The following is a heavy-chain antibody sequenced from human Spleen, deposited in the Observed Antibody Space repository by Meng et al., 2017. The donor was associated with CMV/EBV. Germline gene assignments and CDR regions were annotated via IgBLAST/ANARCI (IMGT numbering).Heavy chain of an antibody. V-gene: IGHV3-7*01. Sequence: ETLSLTCAASGFTFSRNWMSWVRQAPGKGLEWVANINKDGGERHYVGSVKGRFTISRDNAQNSLFLQMNSLKAEDTAVYYCARGHSFYCSSTSCDIFDYWGQGTPVTVSS. CDR3: ARGHSFYCSSTSCDIFDY. CDR1: GFTFSRNW. J-gene: IGHJ4*02. CDR2: INKDGGER. D-gene: IGHD2-2*02.